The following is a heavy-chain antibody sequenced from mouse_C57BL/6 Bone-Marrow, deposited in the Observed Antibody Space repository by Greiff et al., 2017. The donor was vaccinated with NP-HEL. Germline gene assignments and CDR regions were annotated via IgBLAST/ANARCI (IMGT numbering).Heavy chain of an antibody. CDR2: IYPGGGYT. D-gene: IGHD4-1*01. CDR1: GYTFTNYW. CDR3: ARRLGRGAMDY. J-gene: IGHJ4*01. V-gene: IGHV1-63*01. Sequence: VKLMESGAELVRPGTSVKMSCKASGYTFTNYWIGWAKQRPGHGLEWIGDIYPGGGYTNYNEKFKGQATLTADKSSSTAYMQFSRLTSEDSAIYYCARRLGRGAMDYWGQGTSVTVSS.